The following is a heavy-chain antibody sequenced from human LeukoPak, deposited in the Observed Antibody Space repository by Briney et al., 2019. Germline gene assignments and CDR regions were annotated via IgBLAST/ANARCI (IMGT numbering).Heavy chain of an antibody. V-gene: IGHV4-59*01. D-gene: IGHD4-17*01. CDR2: IYYSGST. Sequence: SETLSLTCTVSGGSISSYYWSWIRQPPGKGLEWTGYIYYSGSTNYNPSLKSRVTISVDTSKNQFSLKLSSVTAADTAVYYCARGTTVTTGFGYWGQGTLVTVSS. CDR3: ARGTTVTTGFGY. J-gene: IGHJ4*02. CDR1: GGSISSYY.